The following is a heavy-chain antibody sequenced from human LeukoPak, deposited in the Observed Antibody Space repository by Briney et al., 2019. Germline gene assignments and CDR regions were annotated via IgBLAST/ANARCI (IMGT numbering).Heavy chain of an antibody. J-gene: IGHJ4*02. Sequence: SETLCLTCTVSGVSISSSSYYWGWIPHPAGKGLEWFGRIYTSGSTNYNPSLKSRVTMSVDTSKIQFSLNLSSVTAADTAVYYCARDVVAAAGSWDYWGKGTLVTFSS. CDR3: ARDVVAAAGSWDY. D-gene: IGHD6-13*01. CDR1: GVSISSSSYY. CDR2: IYTSGST. V-gene: IGHV4-61*02.